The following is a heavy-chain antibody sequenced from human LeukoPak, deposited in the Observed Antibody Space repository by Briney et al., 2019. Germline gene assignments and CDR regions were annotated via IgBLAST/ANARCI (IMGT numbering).Heavy chain of an antibody. J-gene: IGHJ4*02. CDR1: GYTLTGYY. CDR2: INPNSGGT. D-gene: IGHD3-10*01. V-gene: IGHV1-2*02. CDR3: ARNGGSGSYYRGEVDY. Sequence: ASVKVSCKASGYTLTGYYMHWVRQAPGQGLEWMGWINPNSGGTNYAQKFQGRVTMTRDTSISTAYMELSRLRSDDTAVYYCARNGGSGSYYRGEVDYWGQGTLVTVSS.